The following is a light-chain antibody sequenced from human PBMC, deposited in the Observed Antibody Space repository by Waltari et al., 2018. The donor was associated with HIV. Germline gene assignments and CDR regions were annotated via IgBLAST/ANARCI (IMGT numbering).Light chain of an antibody. V-gene: IGKV3-20*01. J-gene: IGKJ4*01. CDR1: QSVSSSS. Sequence: EIVLTQSPGTLSLSPGERATLSCRASQSVSSSSLAWFQQKPGQAPRLLIYGASSRATCIPDRFSGSGSGTDFTLTISRLEPEDFAMYYCQHFGSSPRLTFGGGTKVEIK. CDR2: GAS. CDR3: QHFGSSPRLT.